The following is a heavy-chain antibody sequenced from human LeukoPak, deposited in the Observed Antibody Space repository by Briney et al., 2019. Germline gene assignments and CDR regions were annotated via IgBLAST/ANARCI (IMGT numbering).Heavy chain of an antibody. J-gene: IGHJ4*02. Sequence: GGSLRLSCAASGFTFSTYAMTWVRQAPGKGPEWVSGISGSGGSTYYADSVKGRFTISRDNSKNTLYLQMNSLRAEDTAVYYCAKRYIGNYYFDYWGQGTLVTASS. CDR1: GFTFSTYA. V-gene: IGHV3-23*01. CDR3: AKRYIGNYYFDY. D-gene: IGHD3-16*02. CDR2: ISGSGGST.